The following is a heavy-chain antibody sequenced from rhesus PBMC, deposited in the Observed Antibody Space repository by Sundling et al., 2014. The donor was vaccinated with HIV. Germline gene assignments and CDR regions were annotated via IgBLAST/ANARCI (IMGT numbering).Heavy chain of an antibody. Sequence: EVQLVESGGGLVQPGGSLRLSYAASGLTFSGDGMHWVRQAPGRGLEWVALISYDGSKKYFADSMKDRFTISRDNSNNKVYLQMNNLKLEDTAVYYCARDVYPELYYGLDSWGRGVVVTVSS. CDR3: ARDVYPELYYGLDS. CDR1: GLTFSGDG. J-gene: IGHJ6*01. D-gene: IGHD1-1-1*01. V-gene: IGHV3-54*02. CDR2: ISYDGSKK.